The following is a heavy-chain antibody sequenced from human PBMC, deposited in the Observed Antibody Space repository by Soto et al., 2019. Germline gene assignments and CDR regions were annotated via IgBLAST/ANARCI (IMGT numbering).Heavy chain of an antibody. J-gene: IGHJ4*02. D-gene: IGHD7-27*01. CDR1: GGSISSYY. CDR3: ALIGGHLGTTCLGLRDY. V-gene: IGHV4-59*01. CDR2: IYYSGST. Sequence: SETLSLTCTVSGGSISSYYWSWIRQPPGKGLEWIGYIYYSGSTNYNPSLKSRVTISVDTSKNQFSLKLSSVTAADTAVYYCALIGGHLGTTCLGLRDYWGPGTLVTVSS.